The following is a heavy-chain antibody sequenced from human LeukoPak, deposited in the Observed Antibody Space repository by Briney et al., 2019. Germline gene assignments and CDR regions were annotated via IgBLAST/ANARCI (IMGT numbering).Heavy chain of an antibody. CDR2: ISYNRDGI. D-gene: IGHD6-25*01. CDR3: AKGAAAGIRGYFGY. CDR1: GFTFDDYA. Sequence: GRSLRLSCVASGFTFDDYAMHWVRQAPGKGLEWVSGISYNRDGIGYADSVKGRFTVSRDNAKNSLYLQMNSLRSEDTALYYCAKGAAAGIRGYFGYWGQGILVTVSS. V-gene: IGHV3-9*01. J-gene: IGHJ4*02.